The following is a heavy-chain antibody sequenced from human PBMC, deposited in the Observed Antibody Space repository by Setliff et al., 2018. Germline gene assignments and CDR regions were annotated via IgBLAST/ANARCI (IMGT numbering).Heavy chain of an antibody. CDR1: GASISSGSYY. CDR2: IYTSGST. J-gene: IGHJ5*02. Sequence: PSETLSLTCTVSGASISSGSYYWSWIRQPAGKGLEWIGRIYTSGSTNYNPSLKSRVTISVDTSKNQFSLKLSSVTAADTAVYYCARGKSVTASNWFDPWGQGTLVTVS. V-gene: IGHV4-61*02. D-gene: IGHD2-21*02. CDR3: ARGKSVTASNWFDP.